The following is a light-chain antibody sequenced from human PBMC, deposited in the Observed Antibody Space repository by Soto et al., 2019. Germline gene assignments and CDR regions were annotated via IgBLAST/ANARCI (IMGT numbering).Light chain of an antibody. CDR2: DDN. CDR1: SSNIGGNS. Sequence: SVLTQPPSVSAAPGQKVTISCSGSSSNIGGNSVSWYQQLPGTAPKLLIYDDNKRPSGIPDRFSGSKSGTSATLGITGFQTGDEADYYCGSWDSSLSAYVFGTGTQLTVL. CDR3: GSWDSSLSAYV. J-gene: IGLJ1*01. V-gene: IGLV1-51*01.